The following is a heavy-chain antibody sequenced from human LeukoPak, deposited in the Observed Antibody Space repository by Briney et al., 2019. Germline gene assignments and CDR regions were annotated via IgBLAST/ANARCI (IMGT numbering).Heavy chain of an antibody. V-gene: IGHV4-59*01. CDR1: GGSISSYY. J-gene: IGHJ4*02. D-gene: IGHD2-15*01. Sequence: PSETLSLTCTVSGGSISSYYWSWIRQPPGKGLEWIGYIYYSGSTNYNPSLKSRVTISVDTPKNQFSLKLSSVTAADTAVYYCARETLYCSGGSCYDYFDYWGQGTLVTVSS. CDR2: IYYSGST. CDR3: ARETLYCSGGSCYDYFDY.